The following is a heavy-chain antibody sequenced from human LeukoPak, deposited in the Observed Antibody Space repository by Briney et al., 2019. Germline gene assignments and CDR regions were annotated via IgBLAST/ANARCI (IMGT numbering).Heavy chain of an antibody. Sequence: GRSLRLSCAASGFTFSSYAMHWVRQAPGKGLGWVAVISYDGSNKYYADSVKGRFTISRDNSKNTLYLQMNSLRAEDTAVYYCARDKRGYSYGSWFDPWGQGTLVTVSS. CDR2: ISYDGSNK. CDR3: ARDKRGYSYGSWFDP. V-gene: IGHV3-30*04. J-gene: IGHJ5*02. CDR1: GFTFSSYA. D-gene: IGHD5-18*01.